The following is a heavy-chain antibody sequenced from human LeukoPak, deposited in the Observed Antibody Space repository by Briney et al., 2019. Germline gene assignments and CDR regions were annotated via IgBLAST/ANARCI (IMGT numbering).Heavy chain of an antibody. CDR2: INPNSGGT. Sequence: SVRVSCKASGYTFIGYYMHGVRQAPGQGLEWMGRINPNSGGTNYAKKFQGRVTMTRDTSISTAYMELSRLRSDDTAVYSCAREVDFWSGYPHELDFQHWGQGTLVTVSS. J-gene: IGHJ1*01. CDR3: AREVDFWSGYPHELDFQH. V-gene: IGHV1-2*06. CDR1: GYTFIGYY. D-gene: IGHD3-3*01.